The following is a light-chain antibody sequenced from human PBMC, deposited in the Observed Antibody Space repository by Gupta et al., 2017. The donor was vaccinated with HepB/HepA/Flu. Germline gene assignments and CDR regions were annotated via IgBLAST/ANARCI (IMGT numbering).Light chain of an antibody. CDR2: DVS. CDR3: SSYTSSSTYNYV. V-gene: IGLV2-14*01. CDR1: SRDVGGYNY. Sequence: QSALTQPASVSGSPGQSITISCTGTSRDVGGYNYVSWYQQHPGKAPKLMIYDVSNRPSGVSNRFSGSKSGNTASLTISGLQAEDEADYYCSSYTSSSTYNYVFGTGTKVTVL. J-gene: IGLJ1*01.